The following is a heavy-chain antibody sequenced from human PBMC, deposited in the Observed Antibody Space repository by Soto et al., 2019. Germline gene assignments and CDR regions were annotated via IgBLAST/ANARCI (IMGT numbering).Heavy chain of an antibody. D-gene: IGHD2-2*01. CDR1: GGTLSSYA. CDR3: ARDRIVVVPAAMEPYYYYAMDV. V-gene: IGHV1-69*13. Sequence: SAKVSCKASGGTLSSYAISWVRQAPGQGLEWMGGIIPSFGTSNYAQKFQGRVTTTADESTSTAYMELSSLRSEDTAVYHCARDRIVVVPAAMEPYYYYAMDVWGQGTTLTVSS. J-gene: IGHJ6*02. CDR2: IIPSFGTS.